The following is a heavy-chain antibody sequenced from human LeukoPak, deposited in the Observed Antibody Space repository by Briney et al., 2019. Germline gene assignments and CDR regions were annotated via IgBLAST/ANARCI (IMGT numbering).Heavy chain of an antibody. Sequence: SVKVSCKASGGTFSSYAISWVRQAPGQGLEWMGGIIPIFGTANYAQKFQGRVTITADESTSTACMELSSLRSEDTAVYYCTIRYFDWLSLDYWGQGTLVTVSS. V-gene: IGHV1-69*01. D-gene: IGHD3-9*01. CDR1: GGTFSSYA. CDR2: IIPIFGTA. J-gene: IGHJ4*02. CDR3: TIRYFDWLSLDY.